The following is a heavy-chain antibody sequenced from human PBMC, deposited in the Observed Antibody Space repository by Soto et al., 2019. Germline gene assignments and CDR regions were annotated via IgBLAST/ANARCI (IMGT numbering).Heavy chain of an antibody. Sequence: GSVKVSCKALGYTFTRYGLSWARQAPGRGLGWLGWISGYNGNTNYAQQLQGRVTMTTDTSTSTAYMELRSLRSDDTAVYYVAKDVRWATIHDAFDIWGQGTLVTVSS. V-gene: IGHV1-18*01. CDR3: AKDVRWATIHDAFDI. CDR2: ISGYNGNT. D-gene: IGHD5-12*01. J-gene: IGHJ3*02. CDR1: GYTFTRYG.